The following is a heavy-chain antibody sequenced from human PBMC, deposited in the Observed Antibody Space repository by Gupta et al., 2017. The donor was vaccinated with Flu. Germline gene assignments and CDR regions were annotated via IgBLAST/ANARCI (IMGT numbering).Heavy chain of an antibody. CDR1: GFSLRDYS. V-gene: IGHV3-21*01. CDR2: IDSSSTYI. Sequence: EVQLVESGGGLVQPGGSLRLSCAASGFSLRDYSMNWVRQAPGKGPEWVSSIDSSSTYILDADSARGRFTISRDNGKNSLYLQMSSLRDEDTAVYYCARHMGSQRIFDYWGPGTLVIVSS. J-gene: IGHJ4*02. CDR3: ARHMGSQRIFDY. D-gene: IGHD1-26*01.